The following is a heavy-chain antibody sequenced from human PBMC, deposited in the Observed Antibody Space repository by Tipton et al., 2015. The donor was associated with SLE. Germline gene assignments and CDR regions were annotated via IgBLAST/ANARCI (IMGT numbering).Heavy chain of an antibody. D-gene: IGHD4-23*01. CDR2: ISYDGSNK. CDR3: ARTNGGNSEDY. CDR1: GFTFSSYS. Sequence: SLRLSCAASGFTFSSYSMNWVRQAPGKGLEWVAVISYDGSNKYYADSVKGRFTISRDNSKNTLYLQMNSLRAEDTAVYYCARTNGGNSEDYWGQGTLVTVSS. J-gene: IGHJ4*02. V-gene: IGHV3-30*03.